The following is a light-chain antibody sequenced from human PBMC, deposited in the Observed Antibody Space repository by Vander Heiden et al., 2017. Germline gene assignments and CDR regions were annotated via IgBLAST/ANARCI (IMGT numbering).Light chain of an antibody. CDR2: KAS. V-gene: IGKV1-5*03. Sequence: DIQMTQPPSTLSASVGDRVTITCRASQSISSLLAWYQQKPGKAPKLLIYKASSLESGVPSRFSGSGSGTEFTLTISSLQPDDFATYYCQQYNSYSSFGQGTKVEIK. J-gene: IGKJ1*01. CDR1: QSISSL. CDR3: QQYNSYSS.